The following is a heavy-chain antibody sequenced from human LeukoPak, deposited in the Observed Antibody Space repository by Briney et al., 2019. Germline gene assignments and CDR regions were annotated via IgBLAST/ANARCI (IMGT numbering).Heavy chain of an antibody. V-gene: IGHV4-4*07. CDR3: ARDGVVAAPYYYYYYIDV. J-gene: IGHJ6*03. D-gene: IGHD2-15*01. Sequence: SETLSLTCTVSGGSISSYYWSWIRQPAGKGLEWIGRIYTSGGTNYNPSLKSRVTMSVDTSKNQFSLKLSSVTAADTAVYYCARDGVVAAPYYYYYYIDVWGKGTTVTVSS. CDR2: IYTSGGT. CDR1: GGSISSYY.